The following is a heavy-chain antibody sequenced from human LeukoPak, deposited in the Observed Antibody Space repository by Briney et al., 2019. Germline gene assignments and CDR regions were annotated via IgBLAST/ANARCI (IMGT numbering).Heavy chain of an antibody. V-gene: IGHV1-8*01. Sequence: ASVKVSCKASGYTFTSYDINWVRQAPGQGLEWMGWMNPNSGNTGYAQKFQGRVTMTRNTSISTAYMELSSLRSEDTAVYYCARGKRRFLEWLFFYWGQGTLVTVSS. CDR3: ARGKRRFLEWLFFY. CDR1: GYTFTSYD. J-gene: IGHJ4*02. CDR2: MNPNSGNT. D-gene: IGHD3-3*01.